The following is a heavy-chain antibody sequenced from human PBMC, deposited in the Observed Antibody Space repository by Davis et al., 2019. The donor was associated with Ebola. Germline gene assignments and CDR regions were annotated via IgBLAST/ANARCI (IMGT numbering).Heavy chain of an antibody. CDR2: IYYTGNA. J-gene: IGHJ4*02. CDR1: GVSISRHY. Sequence: PSETLSLTCTVSGVSISRHYWSWIRQPPGKRLEWIGSIYYTGNAYYNSSLASRATISVDTSKNQFSLKLTSVTAADTAMYYCSERGSPVWGQGTLVTVSS. CDR3: SERGSPV. V-gene: IGHV4-59*03. D-gene: IGHD3-10*01.